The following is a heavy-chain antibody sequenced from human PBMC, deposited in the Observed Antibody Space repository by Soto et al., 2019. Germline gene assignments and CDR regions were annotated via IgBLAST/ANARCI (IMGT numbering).Heavy chain of an antibody. CDR2: IYWDDDK. Sequence: QITLKESSPTLVKPTQTLTLTCTFSGFSLSTSGVGVGWIRQPPGKALEWLALIYWDDDKRYSPSLKSRLTITKDTSKKQVVLTMANMDPVDTATYYCAHRQGGYALNDGDFDYWGQGALVTVSS. V-gene: IGHV2-5*02. CDR1: GFSLSTSGVG. CDR3: AHRQGGYALNDGDFDY. J-gene: IGHJ4*02. D-gene: IGHD1-1*01.